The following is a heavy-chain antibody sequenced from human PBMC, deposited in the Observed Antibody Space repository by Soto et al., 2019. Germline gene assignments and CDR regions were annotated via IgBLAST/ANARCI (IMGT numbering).Heavy chain of an antibody. D-gene: IGHD1-26*01. CDR2: IYHTGST. CDR1: GSSISSGDHY. CDR3: AKVRITWELLRWYFDY. Sequence: SETLSLTCTVSGSSISSGDHYWSWIRQPPGKGLEWIGYIYHTGSTYFNPSLKSRISMSVDTSKNQIYLNVTSVTAADTAVYYCAKVRITWELLRWYFDYWGQGTLVTVSS. V-gene: IGHV4-30-4*01. J-gene: IGHJ4*02.